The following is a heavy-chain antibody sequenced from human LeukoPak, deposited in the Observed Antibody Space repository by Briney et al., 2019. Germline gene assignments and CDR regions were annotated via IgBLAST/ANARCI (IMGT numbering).Heavy chain of an antibody. CDR2: ISAYNGNT. CDR3: ARDHLSATVDY. J-gene: IGHJ4*02. Sequence: ASVKVSCKASGGTFSSYAISWVRQAPGQGLEWMGWISAYNGNTNYAQKLQGRVTMTTDTSTSTAYMELRSLRSDDTAVYYCARDHLSATVDYWGQGTLVTVSS. D-gene: IGHD2-15*01. CDR1: GGTFSSYA. V-gene: IGHV1-18*01.